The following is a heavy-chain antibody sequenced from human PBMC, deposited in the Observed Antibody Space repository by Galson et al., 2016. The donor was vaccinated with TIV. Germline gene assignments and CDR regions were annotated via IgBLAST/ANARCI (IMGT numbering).Heavy chain of an antibody. V-gene: IGHV1-2*02. CDR2: INPDSGGT. Sequence: SVKVSCKASGYTFINYYLHWVRQVPGRTLEWMGWINPDSGGTEYAQKFQGRVTMARDTSISTAYLDLSRLRSDDTAVYYCARATVWFGDTHLGNDHWGQGTLVTVSS. CDR3: ARATVWFGDTHLGNDH. J-gene: IGHJ4*02. D-gene: IGHD3-10*01. CDR1: GYTFINYY.